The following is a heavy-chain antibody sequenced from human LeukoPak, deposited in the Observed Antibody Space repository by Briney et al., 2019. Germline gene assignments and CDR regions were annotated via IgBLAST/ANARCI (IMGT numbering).Heavy chain of an antibody. CDR2: INHSGST. D-gene: IGHD3-10*01. CDR1: GGSFSGYY. CDR3: ARGRYGSGSYYNFYYYYGMDV. J-gene: IGHJ6*04. V-gene: IGHV4-34*01. Sequence: SETLPLTCAVYGGSFSGYYWSWIRQPPGKGLEWIGEINHSGSTNYNPSLKSRVTISVDTSKNQFSLKLSSVTAADTAVYYCARGRYGSGSYYNFYYYYGMDVWGKGTTVTVSS.